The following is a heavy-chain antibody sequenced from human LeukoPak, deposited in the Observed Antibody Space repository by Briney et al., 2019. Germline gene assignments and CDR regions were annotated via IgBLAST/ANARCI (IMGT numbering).Heavy chain of an antibody. V-gene: IGHV3-21*01. J-gene: IGHJ4*02. D-gene: IGHD3-10*01. CDR3: ARCGDGLPCDFDY. CDR1: GFTFNSYS. Sequence: GGSLRLSCAASGFTFNSYSMNWVRQAPGKGLEWVSSISGSNSYIYYADSMKGRFTISRDNAKNSLYLEMNSLRAEDTAVYYCARCGDGLPCDFDYWGQGTLVTVSS. CDR2: ISGSNSYI.